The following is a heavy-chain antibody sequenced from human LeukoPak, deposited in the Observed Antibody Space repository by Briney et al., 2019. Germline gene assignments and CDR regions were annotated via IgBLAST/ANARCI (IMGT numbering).Heavy chain of an antibody. J-gene: IGHJ5*02. CDR2: INHSGST. V-gene: IGHV4-34*01. Sequence: PSETLSLTCTVSGGSISGYYWSWIRQPPGKGLEWIGEINHSGSTNYNPSLKSRATISVDTSKNQFSLKLSSVTAADTAVYYCARGLKFSYGYGNWFDPWGQGTLVTVSS. CDR3: ARGLKFSYGYGNWFDP. CDR1: GGSISGYY. D-gene: IGHD5-18*01.